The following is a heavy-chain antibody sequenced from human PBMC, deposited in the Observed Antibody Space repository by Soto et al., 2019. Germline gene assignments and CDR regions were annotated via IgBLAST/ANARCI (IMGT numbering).Heavy chain of an antibody. Sequence: PSDPLSLTCTFSGGSISSYSWSWIRQPPGKGLEWIGYMFYSGSTYNNPSLTSRVTISMDASKSQFSLKLTAVTAADTAVYYCARVGSTVTYPRPFDYWGQGTLVTVSS. D-gene: IGHD4-4*01. V-gene: IGHV4-59*01. J-gene: IGHJ4*02. CDR1: GGSISSYS. CDR3: ARVGSTVTYPRPFDY. CDR2: MFYSGST.